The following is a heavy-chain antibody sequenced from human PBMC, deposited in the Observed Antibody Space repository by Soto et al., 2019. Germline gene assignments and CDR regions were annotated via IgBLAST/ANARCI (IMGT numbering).Heavy chain of an antibody. V-gene: IGHV1-18*04. D-gene: IGHD6-13*01. CDR2: ISAYNGNT. CDR1: GYTFTSYG. J-gene: IGHJ1*01. CDR3: ARAYSSSGYCAEYFQH. Sequence: QVQLVQSGAEVKKPGASVKVSCKASGYTFTSYGISWVRQAPGQGLEWMGWISAYNGNTNYAQKLQGRVTMTTDSSTSTACMELRSLRSDDTAVYDCARAYSSSGYCAEYFQHWGQGSLVTFSS.